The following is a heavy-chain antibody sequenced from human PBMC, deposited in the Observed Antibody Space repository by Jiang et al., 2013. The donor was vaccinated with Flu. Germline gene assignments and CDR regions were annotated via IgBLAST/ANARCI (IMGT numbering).Heavy chain of an antibody. CDR1: YD. D-gene: IGHD3-10*01. V-gene: IGHV1-8*01. CDR3: ARGTYYYGSGSYYKQRHSYYYYGMDV. J-gene: IGHJ6*02. Sequence: YDINWVRQATGQGLEWMGWMNLTVVTQAMHRSSRAEVTMTRNTSISTAYMELSSLRSEDTAVYYCARGTYYYGSGSYYKQRHSYYYYGMDVWGQGTTVTVSS. CDR2: MNLTVVT.